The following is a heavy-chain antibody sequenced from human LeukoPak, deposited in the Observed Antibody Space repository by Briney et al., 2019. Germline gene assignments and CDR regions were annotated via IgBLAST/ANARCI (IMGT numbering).Heavy chain of an antibody. CDR3: AKDDSKYYDFWSGYMD. D-gene: IGHD3-3*01. CDR2: IRWNSGSI. V-gene: IGHV3-9*03. J-gene: IGHJ4*02. CDR1: GFTFDDYA. Sequence: GRSLRLSCAASGFTFDDYAMHWVRQAPGKGLEWVSGIRWNSGSIGYADSVKGRFTISRDNAKNSLYLQMNSLRAEDMALYYCAKDDSKYYDFWSGYMDWGQGTLVTVSS.